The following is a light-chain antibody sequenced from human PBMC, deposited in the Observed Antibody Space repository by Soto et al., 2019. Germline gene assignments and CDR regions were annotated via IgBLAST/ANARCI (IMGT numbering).Light chain of an antibody. CDR3: QQYNSYST. V-gene: IGKV1-5*01. Sequence: DIQMTQSPSTLSASVGDRVTITCRASQSISSWLAWYQQKPGKAPKLLIYDTSSLESGVPSRFSGSGSGTEFTLTITSLQPDDVATYYCQQYNSYSTFGQGNKGEIK. CDR2: DTS. CDR1: QSISSW. J-gene: IGKJ2*01.